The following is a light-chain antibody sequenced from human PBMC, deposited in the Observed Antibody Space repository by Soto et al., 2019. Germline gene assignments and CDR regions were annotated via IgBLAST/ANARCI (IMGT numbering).Light chain of an antibody. CDR2: ANF. V-gene: IGLV1-44*01. CDR1: DSNIGSNT. CDR3: AVCYDGLSGWV. Sequence: QSVLTQAPSASGTPGQSVTISCSGSDSNIGSNTVNWYQQLPGMAPKLLIYANFQRSSGVPDRFSASKSGTSASLAISGLQSEDAAHYSYAVCYDGLSGWVFGGGTKLTVL. J-gene: IGLJ2*01.